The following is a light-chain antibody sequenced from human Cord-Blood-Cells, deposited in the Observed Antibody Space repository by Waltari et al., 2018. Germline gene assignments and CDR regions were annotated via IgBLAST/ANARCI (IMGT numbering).Light chain of an antibody. Sequence: IQLTHSPSPPSASVGYRLTITCRASQSISSYLNWYQQEPGKAPKLLIYAASSLQSGVPSRFSGSGSGTDFTLTISSLQPEDFATCYCQQSYSTPLTFGGGTKVEIK. J-gene: IGKJ4*01. CDR2: AAS. CDR1: QSISSY. CDR3: QQSYSTPLT. V-gene: IGKV1-39*01.